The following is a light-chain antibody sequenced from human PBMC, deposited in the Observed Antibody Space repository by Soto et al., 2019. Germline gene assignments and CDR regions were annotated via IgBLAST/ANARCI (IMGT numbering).Light chain of an antibody. CDR1: SSDVGSYNL. V-gene: IGLV2-23*02. CDR3: ASYAGSSTVV. Sequence: QSALTQPASVSGSPGQSITISCTGSSSDVGSYNLVSWYQQHPGEVPKLTIYEVTKRPSGVSNRFSGSKSGNTASLTISGLLPEDEAYYYCASYAGSSTVVFGGGTKVTVL. CDR2: EVT. J-gene: IGLJ2*01.